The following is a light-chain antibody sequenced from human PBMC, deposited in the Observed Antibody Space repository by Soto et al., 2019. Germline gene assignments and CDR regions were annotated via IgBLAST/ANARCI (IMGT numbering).Light chain of an antibody. Sequence: DIQMTQSPSTLSASVVDRVTITCRASQSLRGWLAWYQQRPGKAPKALIHDASTLASGVPSRFNGSGSGTEFTLAISSLQPDDFATYYCQQYITYSTFGQGTRLEIK. CDR3: QQYITYST. J-gene: IGKJ5*01. CDR1: QSLRGW. V-gene: IGKV1-5*01. CDR2: DAS.